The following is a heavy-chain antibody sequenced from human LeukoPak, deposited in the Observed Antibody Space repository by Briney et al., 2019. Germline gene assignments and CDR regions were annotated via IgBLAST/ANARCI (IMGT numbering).Heavy chain of an antibody. J-gene: IGHJ4*02. CDR2: IGTAGDP. Sequence: PGGPLRLSCAASGFTFSIYDMHWVRQVVGKSLEWVSTIGTAGDPYYPGSVKGRFTISRENAKNSLYLQMNSLRAGDSAVYYCARGGAAREFDHWGQGTLVTVSS. CDR1: GFTFSIYD. V-gene: IGHV3-13*04. CDR3: ARGGAAREFDH. D-gene: IGHD6-6*01.